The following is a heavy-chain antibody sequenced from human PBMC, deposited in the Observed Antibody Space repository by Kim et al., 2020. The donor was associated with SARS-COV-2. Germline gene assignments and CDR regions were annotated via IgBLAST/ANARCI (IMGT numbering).Heavy chain of an antibody. CDR3: ARDLGPLSSGWYGDWFDP. Sequence: ASVKVSCKASGYTFTNYAMNWVRQAPGQGLEWMGWINTKTGNPTYARGLTGRFVFSLDTSVSTAYLQISSLKAEDTAVYYCARDLGPLSSGWYGDWFDPWGQGTLVIVSS. J-gene: IGHJ5*02. CDR2: INTKTGNP. D-gene: IGHD6-19*01. V-gene: IGHV7-4-1*02. CDR1: GYTFTNYA.